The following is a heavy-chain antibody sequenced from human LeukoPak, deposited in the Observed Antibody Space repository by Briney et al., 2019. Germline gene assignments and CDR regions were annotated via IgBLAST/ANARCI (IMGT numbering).Heavy chain of an antibody. Sequence: GGSLRLSCVVSGFTFSSNCMDWVRQAPGKGLEWVAFIKKDGSETSYVASVTGRFTISRDNAKNSLYLQMNSLRVEDTAVYYCATRGDLSWFGALRDWRQGTLVTVSS. CDR1: GFTFSSNC. J-gene: IGHJ4*02. CDR2: IKKDGSET. V-gene: IGHV3-7*01. CDR3: ATRGDLSWFGALRD. D-gene: IGHD3-10*01.